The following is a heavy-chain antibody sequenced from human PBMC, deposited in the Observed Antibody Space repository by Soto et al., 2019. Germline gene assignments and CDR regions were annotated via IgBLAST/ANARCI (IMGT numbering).Heavy chain of an antibody. D-gene: IGHD3-9*01. J-gene: IGHJ4*02. CDR2: ISSDGSIQ. CDR1: GFTFSSYG. Sequence: QVQLVESGGGVVQPGRSLRLSCAASGFTFSSYGMHWVRQAPGKGLEWLSLISSDGSIQYYADSVKGRFTTSRDNSKSTLFLQMSSLKSEDTAVYYCTTGIYYDLLTGHHNVAYWGQGTLVTVSS. V-gene: IGHV3-30*03. CDR3: TTGIYYDLLTGHHNVAY.